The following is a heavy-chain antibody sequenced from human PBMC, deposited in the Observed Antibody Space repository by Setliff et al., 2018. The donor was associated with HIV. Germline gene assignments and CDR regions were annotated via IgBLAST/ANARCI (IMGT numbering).Heavy chain of an antibody. CDR2: ISSTGNTI. D-gene: IGHD2-2*02. CDR3: ARDDTGGKGYWYFDL. V-gene: IGHV3-48*01. J-gene: IGHJ2*01. Sequence: GWSLRLSCAASGFTFSFYSMNWVRQAPGKGLEWISYISSTGNTIYYADSVRGRFTISRDSAKNSLHLEMNSLRAEDTALYYCARDDTGGKGYWYFDLWGRGTLVTVSS. CDR1: GFTFSFYS.